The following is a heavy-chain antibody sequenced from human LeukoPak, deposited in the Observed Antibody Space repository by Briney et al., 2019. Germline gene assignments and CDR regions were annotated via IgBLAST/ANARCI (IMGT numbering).Heavy chain of an antibody. D-gene: IGHD1-26*01. J-gene: IGHJ4*02. V-gene: IGHV3-23*01. Sequence: PGGSLRLSCAASGFTFSSYAMSWVRQAPGKGLEWVSAISGSGGSTYYADSVKGRFTISRDNSKNTLYLQMSSLRADDTAMYYCAKLIVGARSLFDFRGQGILVTVSS. CDR2: ISGSGGST. CDR1: GFTFSSYA. CDR3: AKLIVGARSLFDF.